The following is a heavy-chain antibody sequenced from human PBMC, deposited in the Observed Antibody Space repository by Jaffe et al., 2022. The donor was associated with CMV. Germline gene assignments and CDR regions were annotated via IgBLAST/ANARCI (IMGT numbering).Heavy chain of an antibody. V-gene: IGHV5-10-1*03. Sequence: EVQLVQSGAEVKKPGESLRISCKGSGYSFTSYWISWVRQMPGKGLEWMGRIDPSDSYTNYSPSFQGHVTISADKSISTAYLQWSSLKASDTAMYYCARQGYYDILTGYYTGHYYYYYMDVWGKGTTVTVSS. J-gene: IGHJ6*03. CDR2: IDPSDSYT. CDR3: ARQGYYDILTGYYTGHYYYYYMDV. CDR1: GYSFTSYW. D-gene: IGHD3-9*01.